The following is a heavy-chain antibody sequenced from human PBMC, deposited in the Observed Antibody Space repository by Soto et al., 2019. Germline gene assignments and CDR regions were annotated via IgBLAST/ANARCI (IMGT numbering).Heavy chain of an antibody. J-gene: IGHJ4*02. V-gene: IGHV1-18*01. Sequence: QVQLVQSGAEVKKPGASVKVSCKASGYTFTSYGISWVRQAPGQGLEWMGWISAYNGNTNYAQKLQGRVTMSTDTPPSTAYMELRSLKSDDTSVYYCARDLIVRATPPYYFDYWGQGTLVTVSS. D-gene: IGHD1-26*01. CDR1: GYTFTSYG. CDR2: ISAYNGNT. CDR3: ARDLIVRATPPYYFDY.